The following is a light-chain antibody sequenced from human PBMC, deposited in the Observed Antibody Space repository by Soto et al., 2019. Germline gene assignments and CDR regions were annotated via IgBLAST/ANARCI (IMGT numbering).Light chain of an antibody. V-gene: IGKV1-39*01. Sequence: DIQMTQSPSSLSASVSDRVTITCRASQSISKSLNWYQQKTGEAPKLLIYSTSSLQSGVPSRFSGSGSGTDFTLTISSLEPEDFATYYCQQSYSTRTWTFGQGTKLEIK. CDR1: QSISKS. CDR3: QQSYSTRTWT. J-gene: IGKJ1*01. CDR2: STS.